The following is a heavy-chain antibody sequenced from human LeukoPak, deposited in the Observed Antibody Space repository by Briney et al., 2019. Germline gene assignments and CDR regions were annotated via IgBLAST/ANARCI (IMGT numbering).Heavy chain of an antibody. CDR1: GYTFTSYG. CDR3: ARDRRRQQLVRAYYYYGMDV. Sequence: GASVKMSCKASGYTFTSYGISWVRQAPGQGLEWMGWISAYNGNTNYAQRLQGRVTMTTDTSTSTAYMELRSLRSDDTAVYYCARDRRRQQLVRAYYYYGMDVWGKGTTVTVSS. J-gene: IGHJ6*04. CDR2: ISAYNGNT. V-gene: IGHV1-18*04. D-gene: IGHD6-13*01.